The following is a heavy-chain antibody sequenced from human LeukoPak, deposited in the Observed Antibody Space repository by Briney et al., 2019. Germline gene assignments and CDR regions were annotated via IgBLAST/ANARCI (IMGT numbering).Heavy chain of an antibody. J-gene: IGHJ3*02. D-gene: IGHD3-16*01. CDR3: ARSRRTWRAYAFDI. CDR1: RGSISNFY. V-gene: IGHV4-4*07. Sequence: PSETLSLTCTVSRGSISNFYWSWIRQPAGKGLEWIGRIYTTGSTNYNPSLKSRVTISVDTSKNQFSLKLSSVTAADTAVYYCARSRRTWRAYAFDIWGQGTVVTVSS. CDR2: IYTTGST.